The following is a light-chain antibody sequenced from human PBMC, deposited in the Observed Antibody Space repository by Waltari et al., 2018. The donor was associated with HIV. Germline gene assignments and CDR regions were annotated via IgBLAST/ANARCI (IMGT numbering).Light chain of an antibody. V-gene: IGLV2-8*01. J-gene: IGLJ3*02. CDR2: EVN. CDR1: SSDVGGSKY. Sequence: QSALTQPPSASGSPGQSVTISCTGTSSDVGGSKYVSWYQQHPGKAPKLMIYEVNKLPPGVPDRCAGSKSANTASLTVSGLQADDEADYYCNSYAGSNNWVFGGGTKLTVL. CDR3: NSYAGSNNWV.